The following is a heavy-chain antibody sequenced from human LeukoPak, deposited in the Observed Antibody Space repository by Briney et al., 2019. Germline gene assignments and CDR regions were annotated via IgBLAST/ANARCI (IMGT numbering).Heavy chain of an antibody. Sequence: SETLSLTCTVSGGSISTYYWNWIRQPPGKGLEWIGYIYHGGSTNYSPSLQSRVTISVDTSKNQFSLNLNSVTAADTAVYYCARGGAARLHFQNWGQGTLVTVSS. V-gene: IGHV4-59*01. CDR2: IYHGGST. CDR3: ARGGAARLHFQN. CDR1: GGSISTYY. J-gene: IGHJ1*01. D-gene: IGHD6-6*01.